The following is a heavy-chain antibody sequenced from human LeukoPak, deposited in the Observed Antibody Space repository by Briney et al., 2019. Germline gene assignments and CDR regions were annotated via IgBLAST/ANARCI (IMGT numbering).Heavy chain of an antibody. D-gene: IGHD3-22*01. J-gene: IGHJ3*02. CDR1: GFTFSSYS. Sequence: GGSLRLSCAASGFTFSSYSMNWVRQAPGKGLERVSSISSSSSYIYYADSVKGRFTISRDNAKNSLYLQMNSLRAEDTAVYYCAREARDSSGYYPDAFDIWGQGAMVTVSS. CDR3: AREARDSSGYYPDAFDI. V-gene: IGHV3-21*01. CDR2: ISSSSSYI.